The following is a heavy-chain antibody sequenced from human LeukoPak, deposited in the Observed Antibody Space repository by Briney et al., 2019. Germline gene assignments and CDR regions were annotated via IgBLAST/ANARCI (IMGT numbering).Heavy chain of an antibody. V-gene: IGHV4-59*01. CDR1: GGSFSGYY. Sequence: SETLSLTCAVYGGSFSGYYWSWIRQPPGKGLEWIGYIYYSGSTNYNPSLKSRVTISVDTSKNQFSLKLSSVTGADTAVYYCARVGPPYDSSGYYYDYWGQGTPVTVSS. D-gene: IGHD3-22*01. CDR2: IYYSGST. J-gene: IGHJ4*02. CDR3: ARVGPPYDSSGYYYDY.